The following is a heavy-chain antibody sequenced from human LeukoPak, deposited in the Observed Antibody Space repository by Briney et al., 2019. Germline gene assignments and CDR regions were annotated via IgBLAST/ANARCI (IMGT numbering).Heavy chain of an antibody. Sequence: GGSLRLFCAASGFTFSSYSMNWVRQAPGKARVCVSSISSSSSYIYYADSVKGRLTSSRDNAKNSLYLQMNSLRTEETAVYYCARDDIVVVPAAASAEYFQHWGQGTLVTVSS. J-gene: IGHJ1*01. CDR2: ISSSSSYI. CDR3: ARDDIVVVPAAASAEYFQH. V-gene: IGHV3-21*01. CDR1: GFTFSSYS. D-gene: IGHD2-2*01.